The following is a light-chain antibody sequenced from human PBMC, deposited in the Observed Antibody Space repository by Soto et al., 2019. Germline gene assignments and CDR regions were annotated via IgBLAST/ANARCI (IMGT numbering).Light chain of an antibody. Sequence: DIQMTQSPSSLSASVGDRVTITCRASQGIDSNVAWYQQQPGKVPKLLIYAASTLQSGVPSRFSGSGSWTDFTLTISSLQPEDVATYYCQMYNSALLTFGGGTKVEIK. V-gene: IGKV1-27*01. CDR1: QGIDSN. CDR2: AAS. CDR3: QMYNSALLT. J-gene: IGKJ4*01.